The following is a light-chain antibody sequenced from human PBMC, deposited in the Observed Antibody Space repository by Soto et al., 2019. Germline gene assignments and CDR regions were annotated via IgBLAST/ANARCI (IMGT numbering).Light chain of an antibody. CDR1: QGISNY. V-gene: IGKV1-27*01. CDR2: AAS. Sequence: DIQMTQSPSSLSASVGDRVTITCRASQGISNYLAWYQQRPGKVPKLLIYAASTLQSGVPSRYSGRGSGTDFTLTISSLQPEDAATYYCQRYNSAPQTFGQGTKVDIK. CDR3: QRYNSAPQT. J-gene: IGKJ1*01.